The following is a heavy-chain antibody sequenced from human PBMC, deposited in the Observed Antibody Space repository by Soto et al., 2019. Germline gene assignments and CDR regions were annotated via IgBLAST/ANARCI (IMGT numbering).Heavy chain of an antibody. Sequence: LRRSCSASGFTFSSYAMRWVRQAPGKGLEYVSAISSNGGSTYYADSVKGRFTISRDNSENTLYLQMSSLRAEDTAVYYCVKQRGGYTLFDYWGQGTMVTVYS. CDR3: VKQRGGYTLFDY. CDR2: ISSNGGST. V-gene: IGHV3-64D*06. J-gene: IGHJ4*02. D-gene: IGHD5-12*01. CDR1: GFTFSSYA.